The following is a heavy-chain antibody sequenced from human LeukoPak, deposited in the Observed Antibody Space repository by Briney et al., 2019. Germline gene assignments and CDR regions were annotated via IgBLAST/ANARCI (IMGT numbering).Heavy chain of an antibody. CDR2: ISSSSSYI. Sequence: GGSLRLSCAASGFTFSSYSMNWVRQAPGKGLEWVSSISSSSSYIYYADSVKGRFTISRDNAKNSLYLQMNSLRAEDTAVYYCARERLDNWFDPWGQGTLVTVSS. V-gene: IGHV3-21*01. J-gene: IGHJ5*02. CDR3: ARERLDNWFDP. D-gene: IGHD6-25*01. CDR1: GFTFSSYS.